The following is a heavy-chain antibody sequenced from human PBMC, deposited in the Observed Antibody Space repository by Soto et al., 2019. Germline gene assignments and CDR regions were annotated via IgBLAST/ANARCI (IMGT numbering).Heavy chain of an antibody. D-gene: IGHD3-22*01. Sequence: PGGSLRLSCTASGFTFGYYAMSWVRQAPGKGLEWVGFIRSKAYGGTTEYAASVKGRFTISRDDSKSIAYLQMNSLKTEDTAVYYCTRDPFGGSGFFDYWGQGTLVTVSS. V-gene: IGHV3-49*04. CDR2: IRSKAYGGTT. CDR1: GFTFGYYA. J-gene: IGHJ4*02. CDR3: TRDPFGGSGFFDY.